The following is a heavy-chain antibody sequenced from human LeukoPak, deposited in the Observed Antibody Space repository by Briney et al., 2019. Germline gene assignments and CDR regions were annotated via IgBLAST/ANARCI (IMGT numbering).Heavy chain of an antibody. CDR1: GGTFSGYA. V-gene: IGHV1-69*05. Sequence: SVKVSCKASGGTFSGYAISWVRQAPGQGLEWMGGIIPIFGTANYAQKFQGRVTITTDESTSTAYMELSSLRSEDTAVYYCATLTYYYDSSGPGGAFDIWGQGTMVTVSS. CDR2: IIPIFGTA. CDR3: ATLTYYYDSSGPGGAFDI. J-gene: IGHJ3*02. D-gene: IGHD3-22*01.